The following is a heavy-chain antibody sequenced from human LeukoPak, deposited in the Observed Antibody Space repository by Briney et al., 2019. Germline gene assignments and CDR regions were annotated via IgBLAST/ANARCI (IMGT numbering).Heavy chain of an antibody. D-gene: IGHD4-23*01. V-gene: IGHV4-31*03. J-gene: IGHJ4*02. CDR1: GGSISSGGYY. CDR3: ARTTVVTGFDY. Sequence: PSETLSLTCTVSGGSISSGGYYWSWIRQHPGKGLEWIGYIYYSGSTYYNPSLNIRVTISVDTSKNQFSLKLSSVTAADTAVYYCARTTVVTGFDYWGQGTLVTVSS. CDR2: IYYSGST.